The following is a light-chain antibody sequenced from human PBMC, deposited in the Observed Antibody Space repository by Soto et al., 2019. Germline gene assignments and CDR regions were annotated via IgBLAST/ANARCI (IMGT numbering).Light chain of an antibody. CDR2: VNGDGSH. V-gene: IGLV4-69*01. CDR1: SGHSNYA. Sequence: QLVLTQSPSASASLGASVKLTCTLSSGHSNYAIAWHQQQPEKGPRYLMKVNGDGSHIKGDGIPDRFSGSRSGVERYLTISSLQSEDEADYYCQTWGTGIGLFGGGTKLTVL. J-gene: IGLJ2*01. CDR3: QTWGTGIGL.